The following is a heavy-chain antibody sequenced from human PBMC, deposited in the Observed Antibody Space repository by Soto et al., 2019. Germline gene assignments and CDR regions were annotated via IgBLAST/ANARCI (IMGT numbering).Heavy chain of an antibody. CDR1: GYSISSGHY. Sequence: SETLSLTCAVSGYSISSGHYWAWIRQPPEKGLEWIGSFYYTGSSYYNPSLKSRVSISVDTSKNQISLKLRFVTAADTAVYFCARVGPSDYSNFEYWGQGRLVTVSS. CDR3: ARVGPSDYSNFEY. CDR2: FYYTGSS. V-gene: IGHV4-38-2*01. J-gene: IGHJ4*02. D-gene: IGHD4-4*01.